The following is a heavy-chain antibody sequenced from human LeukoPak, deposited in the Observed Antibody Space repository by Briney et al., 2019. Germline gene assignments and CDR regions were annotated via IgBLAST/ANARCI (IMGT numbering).Heavy chain of an antibody. D-gene: IGHD1-26*01. Sequence: SETLSLTCTVSGGSISSSSYSWGWIRQPPGKGLEWIGSFYYSGSTYYTLSLKSRVTISLDTSKNQFSLKLSSLTAADTAVYYCARRSGEWELLDYFDYWGQGTLVTVSS. J-gene: IGHJ4*02. CDR2: FYYSGST. CDR1: GGSISSSSYS. CDR3: ARRSGEWELLDYFDY. V-gene: IGHV4-39*07.